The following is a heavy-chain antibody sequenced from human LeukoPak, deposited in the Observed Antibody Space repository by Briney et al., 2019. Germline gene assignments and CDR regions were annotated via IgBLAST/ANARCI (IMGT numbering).Heavy chain of an antibody. CDR2: IHSGGRA. CDR3: VGVETITMVRGASGDV. Sequence: GGSLRLSCAASGFSVSSNYMTWVRQAPGKGLEWVSVIHSGGRAYYADSVKGRFTTSRDNSKNTLDLQMNSLSVEDTAVYYCVGVETITMVRGASGDVWGKGTTVNVSS. V-gene: IGHV3-66*02. D-gene: IGHD3-10*01. CDR1: GFSVSSNY. J-gene: IGHJ6*04.